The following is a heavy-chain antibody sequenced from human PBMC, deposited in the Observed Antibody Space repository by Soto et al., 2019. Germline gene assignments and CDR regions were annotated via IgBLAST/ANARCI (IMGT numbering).Heavy chain of an antibody. J-gene: IGHJ6*02. CDR2: ISAYNGNT. CDR1: GYTFTSYG. Sequence: QVQLVQSGAEVKKPGASVKVSCKASGYTFTSYGISWVRQAPGQGLEWMGWISAYNGNTNYAQKLQGRVTMTTDTSTSTAYIELRSLRSDDTAVYYCARPLLIYGDPNYYYYGMDVWGQGTTVTVSS. CDR3: ARPLLIYGDPNYYYYGMDV. D-gene: IGHD4-17*01. V-gene: IGHV1-18*04.